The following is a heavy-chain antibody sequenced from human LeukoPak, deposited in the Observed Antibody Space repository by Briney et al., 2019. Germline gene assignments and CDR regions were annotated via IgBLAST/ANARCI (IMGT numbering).Heavy chain of an antibody. V-gene: IGHV4-39*07. CDR2: VSYSGST. Sequence: SEALSLTCTVSGGSISSYTYYWGWVRQPPGKGLEWIASVSYSGSTYYNPSLKSRVTISGDTSKKQFSLKLSSVTAADTAVYFCARGPLGLRSAFDIWGQGTMVTVSS. CDR1: GGSISSYTYY. CDR3: ARGPLGLRSAFDI. J-gene: IGHJ3*02. D-gene: IGHD5-12*01.